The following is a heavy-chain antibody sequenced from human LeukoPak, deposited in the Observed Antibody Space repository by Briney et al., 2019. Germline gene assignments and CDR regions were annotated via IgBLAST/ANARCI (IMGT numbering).Heavy chain of an antibody. D-gene: IGHD5-24*01. J-gene: IGHJ4*02. CDR3: ARVGEMATIMDYYFDY. CDR1: GGSISSYY. V-gene: IGHV4-59*01. Sequence: SETLSLTCTVSGGSISSYYWSWIRQPPGKGLEWIGYIYYSGRTNYNPSLKSRVTISVDTSKNQFSLKLSSVTAADTAVYYCARVGEMATIMDYYFDYWGQGTLVTVSS. CDR2: IYYSGRT.